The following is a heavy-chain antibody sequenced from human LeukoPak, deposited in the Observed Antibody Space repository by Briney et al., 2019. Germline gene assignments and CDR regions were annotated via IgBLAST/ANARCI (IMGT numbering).Heavy chain of an antibody. Sequence: PGGSLRLSCAASGFTSSSYAMSWVRQAPGKGLEWVSAISGSGGNTYYADSVKGRFTISRDNAKNSLYLQMNSLRAEDTAVYYCARDKMSFGDYFDYWGQGTLVTVSS. CDR3: ARDKMSFGDYFDY. CDR1: GFTSSSYA. D-gene: IGHD3-10*01. J-gene: IGHJ4*02. CDR2: ISGSGGNT. V-gene: IGHV3-23*01.